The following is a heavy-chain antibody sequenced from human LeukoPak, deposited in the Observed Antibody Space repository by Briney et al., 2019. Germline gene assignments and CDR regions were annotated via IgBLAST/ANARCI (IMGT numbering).Heavy chain of an antibody. J-gene: IGHJ4*02. V-gene: IGHV4-34*01. D-gene: IGHD3-10*01. CDR3: ARENSVTYYYGSGRPFDY. Sequence: SSETLSLTCAVYGGSFSGHYWSWIRQPPGKGLEWIGEINHSGSTNYNPSLKSRVTISVDTSKNQFSLKLSSVTAADTAVYYCARENSVTYYYGSGRPFDYWGQGTLVTVSS. CDR1: GGSFSGHY. CDR2: INHSGST.